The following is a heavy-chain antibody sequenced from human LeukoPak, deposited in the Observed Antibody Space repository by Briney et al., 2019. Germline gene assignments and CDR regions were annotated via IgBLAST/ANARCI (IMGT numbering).Heavy chain of an antibody. V-gene: IGHV3-23*01. CDR2: IRNSDGMT. J-gene: IGHJ4*02. CDR1: GFSINTYT. Sequence: GGSLRLSCDASGFSINTYTMYWVRQAPGQGLEWVSGIRNSDGMTYYADSVKGRFTVSRDNSKNTLYLQTNSLRAEDTAVYYCVRGAYSSSWLNFDYWGQGTLVTVSS. CDR3: VRGAYSSSWLNFDY. D-gene: IGHD6-13*01.